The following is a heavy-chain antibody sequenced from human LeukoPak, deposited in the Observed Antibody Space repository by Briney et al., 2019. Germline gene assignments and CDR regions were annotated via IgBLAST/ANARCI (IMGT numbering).Heavy chain of an antibody. J-gene: IGHJ4*02. CDR2: FDPEDGET. CDR1: GYTLTELS. V-gene: IGHV1-24*01. D-gene: IGHD1-26*01. CDR3: ATHQAALCEVIVGATPRWYYFDY. Sequence: APVKVSCKVSGYTLTELSMHWVRQAPGKGLEWMGGFDPEDGETIYAQKFQGRVTMTEDTSTDTAYMELSSLRSEDTAVYYCATHQAALCEVIVGATPRWYYFDYWGQGTLVTVSS.